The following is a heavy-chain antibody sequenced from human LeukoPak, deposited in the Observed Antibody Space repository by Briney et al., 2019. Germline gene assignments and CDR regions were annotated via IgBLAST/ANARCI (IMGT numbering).Heavy chain of an antibody. V-gene: IGHV4-39*07. CDR1: GGSTNSNNYY. CDR2: IYHSGST. Sequence: SETLSLTCIVSGGSTNSNNYYWGWIRQPPGKGLEWIGYIYHSGSTYYNPSLKSRVTISVDRSKNQFSLKLSSVTAADTAVYYCARAIGRRDWFDPWGQGTLVTVSS. J-gene: IGHJ5*02. CDR3: ARAIGRRDWFDP.